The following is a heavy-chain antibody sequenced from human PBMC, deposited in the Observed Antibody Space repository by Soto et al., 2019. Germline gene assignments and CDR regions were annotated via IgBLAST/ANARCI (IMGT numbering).Heavy chain of an antibody. J-gene: IGHJ6*02. D-gene: IGHD3-22*01. V-gene: IGHV3-33*01. Sequence: GGSLRLSCAASGFTFSSYGMHWVRQAPGKGLEWVAVIWYDGSNKYYADSVKGRFTISRDNSKNTLYLQMNSLRAEDTAVYYCARERFHDSSGYDNYYYYYGMDVWGQGTTVTVSS. CDR1: GFTFSSYG. CDR2: IWYDGSNK. CDR3: ARERFHDSSGYDNYYYYYGMDV.